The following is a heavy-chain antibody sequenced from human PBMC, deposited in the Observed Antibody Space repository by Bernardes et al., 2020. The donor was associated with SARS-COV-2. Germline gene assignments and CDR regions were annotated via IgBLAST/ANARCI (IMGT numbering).Heavy chain of an antibody. D-gene: IGHD4-17*01. J-gene: IGHJ2*01. Sequence: SLRLSCAASGFTFDDFAMHWIRQVPGKAPEWVSGLSWNSNNVLYADSVKGRFTISRDNVNNSLYLQMNSLTSEDTAFYYCVKDSSAMPTYGDYPYFDVWGRGTRVTVSS. CDR2: LSWNSNNV. CDR3: VKDSSAMPTYGDYPYFDV. CDR1: GFTFDDFA. V-gene: IGHV3-9*01.